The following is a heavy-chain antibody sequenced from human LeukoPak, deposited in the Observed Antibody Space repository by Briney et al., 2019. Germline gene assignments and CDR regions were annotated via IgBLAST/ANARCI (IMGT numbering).Heavy chain of an antibody. V-gene: IGHV3-74*01. D-gene: IGHD1-26*01. CDR2: IKTDGSIT. Sequence: PGGSLRLSCAASGFSFSVYWMHWVRQAPGKGPVWVSRIKTDGSITDYADFVKGRFTISRDNAKNSLYLQMNSLRAEDTAVYYCARATHGSKGYHYYMDVWGKGTTVPVSS. J-gene: IGHJ6*03. CDR1: GFSFSVYW. CDR3: ARATHGSKGYHYYMDV.